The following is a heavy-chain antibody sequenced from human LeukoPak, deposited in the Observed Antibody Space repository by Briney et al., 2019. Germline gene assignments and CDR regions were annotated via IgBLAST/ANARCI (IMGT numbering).Heavy chain of an antibody. CDR1: GFTCSSYA. V-gene: IGHV3-30-3*01. J-gene: IGHJ4*02. Sequence: PGRSLRLSCAASGFTCSSYAMHWVRQAPGKGLEWVAVISYDGSNKYYADSVKGRFTISRDNSKNTLYLQMNSLRAEDTAVYYCARDRSLDYWGQGTLVTVSS. CDR3: ARDRSLDY. CDR2: ISYDGSNK.